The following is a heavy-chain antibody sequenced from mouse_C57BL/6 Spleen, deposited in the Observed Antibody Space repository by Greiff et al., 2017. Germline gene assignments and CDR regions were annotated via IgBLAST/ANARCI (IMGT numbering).Heavy chain of an antibody. J-gene: IGHJ2*01. CDR1: GYSITSGYY. V-gene: IGHV3-6*01. CDR2: ISYDGSN. Sequence: EVQLQQSGPGLVKPSQSLSLTCSVTGYSITSGYYWNWIRQFPGNKLEWRGYISYDGSNNYNPSLKTRISITRDTSKNQFFLKLNSVTTEDTATYYCARDYDYSVFDYWGHGTTLTVSS. D-gene: IGHD2-4*01. CDR3: ARDYDYSVFDY.